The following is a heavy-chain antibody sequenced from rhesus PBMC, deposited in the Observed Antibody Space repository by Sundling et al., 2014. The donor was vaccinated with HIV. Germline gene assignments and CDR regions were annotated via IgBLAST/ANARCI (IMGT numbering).Heavy chain of an antibody. Sequence: QVQLQESGPGLVKPSETLSLTCAVSGDSISSNNWWTWMRQSPGKGLDWIGEIDGGIGRTNYNPSLKSRVTISRDTSKNHVSLILSSVTAADTAVYYCARDRDNYGLDFWGLGVVVTVSS. D-gene: IGHD2-39*01. CDR1: GDSISSNNW. CDR3: ARDRDNYGLDF. V-gene: IGHV4-65*02. J-gene: IGHJ6*01. CDR2: IDGGIGRT.